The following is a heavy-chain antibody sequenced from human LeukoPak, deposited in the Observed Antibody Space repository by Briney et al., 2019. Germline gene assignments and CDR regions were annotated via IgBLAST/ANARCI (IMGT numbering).Heavy chain of an antibody. D-gene: IGHD3-16*01. CDR2: ISGSGGST. J-gene: IGHJ4*02. Sequence: PGGSLRLSCAAPGFTSSSYAMSWVRQAPGKGLEWVSAISGSGGSTYYADSVKGRFTISRDNSKNTLYLQMNSLRAEDTAVYYCAKEPPQLRFGEDYFDYWGQGTLVTVSS. CDR3: AKEPPQLRFGEDYFDY. CDR1: GFTSSSYA. V-gene: IGHV3-23*01.